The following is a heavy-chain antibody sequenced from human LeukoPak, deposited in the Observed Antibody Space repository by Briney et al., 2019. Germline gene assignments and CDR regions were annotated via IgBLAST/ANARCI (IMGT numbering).Heavy chain of an antibody. J-gene: IGHJ4*02. V-gene: IGHV4-59*01. CDR1: GDSISSYY. CDR3: ARVNGDYVFGDYIDY. D-gene: IGHD4-17*01. CDR2: IYYTGNT. Sequence: SETLSLTCTVSGDSISSYYWSWIRQPPGKGLECIWYIYYTGNTNYNPSLQSRVTISVDTSKNKFSLKVSSVTAADTAVYYCARVNGDYVFGDYIDYWGQGTLVTVSS.